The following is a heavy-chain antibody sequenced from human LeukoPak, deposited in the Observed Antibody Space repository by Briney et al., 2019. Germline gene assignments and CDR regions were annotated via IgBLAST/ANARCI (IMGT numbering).Heavy chain of an antibody. V-gene: IGHV1-69*05. CDR2: IIPIFGTA. J-gene: IGHJ6*03. CDR1: GGTFSSYA. CDR3: AMEYSNWGANYYYYYMDV. D-gene: IGHD4-11*01. Sequence: GASVKVSCKASGGTFSSYAISLVRQAPGQGLEWMGRIIPIFGTANYAQKFQGRVTITTDESTSTAYMELSSLRSEDTAVYYCAMEYSNWGANYYYYYMDVWGKGTTVTVSS.